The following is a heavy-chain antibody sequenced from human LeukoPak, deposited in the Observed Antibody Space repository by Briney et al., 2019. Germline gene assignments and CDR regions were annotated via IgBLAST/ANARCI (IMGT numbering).Heavy chain of an antibody. D-gene: IGHD3-10*01. CDR1: GGSFSGYY. J-gene: IGHJ4*02. CDR3: ARVRYYYGSGSPPDY. CDR2: INHSGST. V-gene: IGHV4-34*01. Sequence: SETLSLTCAVYGGSFSGYYWSWIRQPPGKGLEWIGEINHSGSTNYNPSLKSRVTISVDTSKNQFSLKLSSVTAADTAVYYCARVRYYYGSGSPPDYWGQGTLVTVSS.